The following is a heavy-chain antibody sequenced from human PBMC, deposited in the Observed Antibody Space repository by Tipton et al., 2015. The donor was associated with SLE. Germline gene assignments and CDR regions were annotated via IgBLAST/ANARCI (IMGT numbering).Heavy chain of an antibody. CDR2: IWFDGSIK. CDR3: ARDFHGNSGFWGALDY. D-gene: IGHD3-16*01. J-gene: IGHJ4*02. CDR1: GFTFSNYV. Sequence: SLRLSCAASGFTFSNYVTHWVRQAPGKGLEWVAVIWFDGSIKYYADSVKGRFTISRDNSKNTLYLQMNSLRVEGTAVYHCARDFHGNSGFWGALDYWGQGTLVTVSS. V-gene: IGHV3-33*01.